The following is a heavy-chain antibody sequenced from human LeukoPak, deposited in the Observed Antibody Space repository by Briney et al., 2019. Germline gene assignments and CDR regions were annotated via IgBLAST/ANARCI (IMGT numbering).Heavy chain of an antibody. Sequence: ASVKVSCEASGGTFSSYAISWVRQAPGQGLEWMGWIDPNSGGTNYAQKFQGRVTMTRDTSISTAYMELSRLRSDDTAVYYCARDWDQITMIGDDYWGQGTLVTVSS. J-gene: IGHJ4*02. CDR2: IDPNSGGT. CDR3: ARDWDQITMIGDDY. D-gene: IGHD3-22*01. V-gene: IGHV1-2*02. CDR1: GGTFSSYA.